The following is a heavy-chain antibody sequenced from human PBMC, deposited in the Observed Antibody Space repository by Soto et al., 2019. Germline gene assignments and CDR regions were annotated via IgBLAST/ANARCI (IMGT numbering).Heavy chain of an antibody. CDR2: ISYDGSNK. CDR1: GFTFSSYG. V-gene: IGHV3-30*18. CDR3: AKDQAATYYDFWSGYFWQNYFDY. J-gene: IGHJ4*02. D-gene: IGHD3-3*01. Sequence: GGSLRLSCAVSGFTFSSYGMHWVRQAPGKGLEWVAVISYDGSNKYYADSVKGRFTISRDNSKNTLYLQMNSLRAEDTAVYYCAKDQAATYYDFWSGYFWQNYFDYWGQGTLVTVSS.